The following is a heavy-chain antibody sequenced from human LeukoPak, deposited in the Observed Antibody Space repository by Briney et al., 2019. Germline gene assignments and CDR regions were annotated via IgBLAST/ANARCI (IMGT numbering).Heavy chain of an antibody. CDR2: IKQDGSEK. CDR3: ARGGGLDV. D-gene: IGHD3-16*01. CDR1: GFTFSSYW. V-gene: IGHV3-7*03. Sequence: GGSLRLSCAASGFTFSSYWMTWVRQAPGKGLEWVANIKQDGSEKYYVDSVEGRFTISRDNAKNSLCLQMNSLRAEDTAVYFCARGGGLDVWGQGATVTVSS. J-gene: IGHJ6*02.